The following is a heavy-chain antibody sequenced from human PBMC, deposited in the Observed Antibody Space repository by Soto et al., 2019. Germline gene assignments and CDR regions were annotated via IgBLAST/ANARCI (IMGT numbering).Heavy chain of an antibody. CDR1: GGSISSGGYY. CDR2: IYYSGST. V-gene: IGHV4-31*03. J-gene: IGHJ5*02. CDR3: ATLPPRIEVTVIPIPT. Sequence: PSETLSLTCTVSGGSISSGGYYWSWIRQHPGKGLEWIGYIYYSGSTYYNPSLRGRVTISVDKSNNQFSLTLKYVTAADTAVYYCATLPPRIEVTVIPIPTWGQGTLVTVSS. D-gene: IGHD2-15*01.